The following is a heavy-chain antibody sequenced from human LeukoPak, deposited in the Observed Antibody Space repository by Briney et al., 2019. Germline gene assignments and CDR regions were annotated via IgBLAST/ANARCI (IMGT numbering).Heavy chain of an antibody. CDR1: GFTFSNTW. Sequence: GGSLRLSWAASGFTFSNTWVRWGRQAPGKGLEWVGRIKTKTEGGTTDYAAPVKGRFTRSRDDSKNTLYLQMNSLKTHVKAVYYVPTVTYYFGSWIDYWGQGTLVTVSS. J-gene: IGHJ4*02. D-gene: IGHD3-10*01. V-gene: IGHV3-15*01. CDR2: IKTKTEGGTT. CDR3: PTVTYYFGSWIDY.